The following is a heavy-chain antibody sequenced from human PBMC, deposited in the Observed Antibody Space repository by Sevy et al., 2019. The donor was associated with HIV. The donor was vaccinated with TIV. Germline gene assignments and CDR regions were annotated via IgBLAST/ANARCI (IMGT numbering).Heavy chain of an antibody. D-gene: IGHD2-15*01. Sequence: GGSLRLSCAASGFTFCSYSMNWVRQAPGKGLEWVSSISSSSSHIYYADSVKGRFTISRDNAKNSLYLQMNSLRAEDTAVYYCASDGYCSGGSCSLNCDYWGQGTLVTVSS. CDR2: ISSSSSHI. CDR3: ASDGYCSGGSCSLNCDY. CDR1: GFTFCSYS. V-gene: IGHV3-21*01. J-gene: IGHJ4*02.